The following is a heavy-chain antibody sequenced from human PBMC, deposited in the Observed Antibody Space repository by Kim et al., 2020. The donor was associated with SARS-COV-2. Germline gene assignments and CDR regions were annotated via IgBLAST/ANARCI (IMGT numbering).Heavy chain of an antibody. CDR3: ARGAGKYGSGSYLGLVDY. J-gene: IGHJ4*02. Sequence: ASVKVSCKASGYTFTSYAMHWVRQAPGQRLEWMGWINAGNGNTKYSQKFQGRVTITRDTSASTAYMELSSLRSEDTAVYYCARGAGKYGSGSYLGLVDYWGQGTLVTVSS. CDR1: GYTFTSYA. D-gene: IGHD3-10*01. V-gene: IGHV1-3*01. CDR2: INAGNGNT.